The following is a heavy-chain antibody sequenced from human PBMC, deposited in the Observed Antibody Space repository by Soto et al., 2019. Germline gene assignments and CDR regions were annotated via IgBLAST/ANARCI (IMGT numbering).Heavy chain of an antibody. J-gene: IGHJ6*03. CDR1: GFSFSSYG. CDR2: NSWDGDKK. CDR3: AKRGYYGSFYYMDV. V-gene: IGHV3-30*18. Sequence: ESGGGVVQPGWSLRLSCAASGFSFSSYGMHWVRQAPGKGLEWVAFNSWDGDKKYYADSVKGRFTVSRDNSKNTLFLQMDSLRPDDTSVYYYAKRGYYGSFYYMDVWGKGTTVTVSS. D-gene: IGHD3-10*01.